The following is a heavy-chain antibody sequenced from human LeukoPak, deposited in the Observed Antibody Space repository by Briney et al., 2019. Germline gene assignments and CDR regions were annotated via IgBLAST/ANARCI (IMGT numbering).Heavy chain of an antibody. CDR1: GYTFTSYD. CDR2: MNPNSNNT. J-gene: IGHJ4*02. V-gene: IGHV1-8*01. CDR3: AREGESGEDFDY. D-gene: IGHD3-16*01. Sequence: ASVKVSCKASGYTFTSYDINWVRQATGQGLEWMGWMNPNSNNTDYAQKFQGRVTMTRNTSISSAYMELSSLRPEDTAVYYCAREGESGEDFDYWGQGTLVTVSS.